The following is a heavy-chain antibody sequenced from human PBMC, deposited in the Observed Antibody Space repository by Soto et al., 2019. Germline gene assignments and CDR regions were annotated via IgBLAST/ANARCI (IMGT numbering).Heavy chain of an antibody. Sequence: SETLSLTCTVSGGSISSYYWSWIRQPPGKGLEWIGYIYYSGSTNYNPSLKSRVTISVDTSKNQFSLKLSSVTAADTAVYYCARAATYYDMFDPWGQGTLVTVSS. D-gene: IGHD3-9*01. CDR1: GGSISSYY. CDR3: ARAATYYDMFDP. CDR2: IYYSGST. J-gene: IGHJ5*02. V-gene: IGHV4-59*01.